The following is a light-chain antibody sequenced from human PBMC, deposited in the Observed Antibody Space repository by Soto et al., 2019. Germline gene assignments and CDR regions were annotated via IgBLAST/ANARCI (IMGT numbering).Light chain of an antibody. CDR1: QSVSSSY. Sequence: EIVLTQSPGTLSLSPGERATLSCRASQSVSSSYLAWYQKKPGQAPRLLMYDASSRATGIPDRFSGSGSGTDFTLTISRLEPEDFAVYYCHHLGAHLQLTFGGGTKVEIK. CDR3: HHLGAHLQLT. V-gene: IGKV3-20*01. J-gene: IGKJ4*01. CDR2: DAS.